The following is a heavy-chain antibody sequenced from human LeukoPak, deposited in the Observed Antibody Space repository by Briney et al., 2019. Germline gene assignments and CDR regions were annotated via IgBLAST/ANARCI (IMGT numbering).Heavy chain of an antibody. CDR2: IYHSGST. V-gene: IGHV4-38-2*01. D-gene: IGHD3-22*01. Sequence: SETLSLTCAVSGYSISSGYYWGWIRQPPGKGLEWIGSIYHSGSTHYNPSLKSRVTISVDTSKNQFSLKLSSVTAADTAVYYCARAGYYDSSGYYYYWGQGTLVTVSS. CDR1: GYSISSGYY. CDR3: ARAGYYDSSGYYYY. J-gene: IGHJ4*02.